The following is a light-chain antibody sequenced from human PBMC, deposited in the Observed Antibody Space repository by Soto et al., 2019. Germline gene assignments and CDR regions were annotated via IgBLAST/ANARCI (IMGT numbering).Light chain of an antibody. Sequence: QAVVTQPPSASGTPGQRVTISCSGSSSNIGSNTVNWYQQLPGTAPKLLIYSNNHRPSGVPDRFSGSKSGTSASLAISGLQSEDEADYYCAAWDDSLNGLWVFGGGTKLTVL. CDR2: SNN. CDR3: AAWDDSLNGLWV. J-gene: IGLJ3*02. CDR1: SSNIGSNT. V-gene: IGLV1-44*01.